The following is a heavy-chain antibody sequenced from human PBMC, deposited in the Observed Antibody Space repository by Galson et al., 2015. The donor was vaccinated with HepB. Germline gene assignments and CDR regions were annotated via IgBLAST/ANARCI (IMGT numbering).Heavy chain of an antibody. CDR3: AKDAEYSSGWTPDY. J-gene: IGHJ4*02. CDR1: GFTFSSFA. V-gene: IGHV3-23*01. CDR2: ISGSGGST. D-gene: IGHD6-19*01. Sequence: SLRLSCAASGFTFSSFAMSWVRQAPGRGLEWVSTISGSGGSTYYADSVKGRFTISRDYSKNTLHLQMNSLRAEDTAVYYCAKDAEYSSGWTPDYWGQGTLVTVSS.